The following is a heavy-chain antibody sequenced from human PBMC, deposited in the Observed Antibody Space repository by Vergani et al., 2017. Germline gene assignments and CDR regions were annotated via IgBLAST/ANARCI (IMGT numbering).Heavy chain of an antibody. J-gene: IGHJ4*02. D-gene: IGHD5-24*01. CDR1: GFTFSSYA. V-gene: IGHV3-23*01. CDR2: IKNTGEST. Sequence: EVQLLQSEGAVVQPGGSLRLSCVASGFTFSSYAMSWVRQGHGQGLEWVSSIKNTGESTYYADSVKGRFTISRDNSKNTLYVQMNSLRVEDTAVYYCGRGSDNYNWGQGTLVTVSS. CDR3: GRGSDNYN.